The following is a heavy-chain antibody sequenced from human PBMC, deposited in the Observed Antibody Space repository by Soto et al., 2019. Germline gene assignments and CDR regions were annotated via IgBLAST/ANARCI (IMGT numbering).Heavy chain of an antibody. V-gene: IGHV4-34*01. J-gene: IGHJ5*02. CDR3: ARGTTGTKRSWFDP. D-gene: IGHD1-1*01. CDR1: EGTFGDYD. CDR2: INHSGST. Sequence: PSETLSHSCAVEEGTFGDYDGSWIRQPPGKGLEWIGEINHSGSTNYNPSLKSRVTISVDTSKNQFSLKLSSVTAADTAVYYCARGTTGTKRSWFDPWGQGTLVTVSS.